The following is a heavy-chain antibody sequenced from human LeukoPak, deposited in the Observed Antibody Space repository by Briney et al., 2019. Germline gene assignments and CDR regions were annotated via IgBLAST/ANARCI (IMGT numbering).Heavy chain of an antibody. CDR1: GFTFSSSW. CDR2: INSDGTST. J-gene: IGHJ4*02. Sequence: GGSLRLSCAASGFTFSSSWMHWVRQAPGKGLVWVSRINSDGTSTSYADSVKGRFTISRDNAKNTLYLQMNSLRAEDTAVYYCAKNSARTTVTTGLSYWGQGTLVTVSS. D-gene: IGHD4-17*01. V-gene: IGHV3-74*01. CDR3: AKNSARTTVTTGLSY.